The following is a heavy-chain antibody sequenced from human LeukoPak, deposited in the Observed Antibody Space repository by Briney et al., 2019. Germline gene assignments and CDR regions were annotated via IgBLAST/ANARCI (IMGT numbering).Heavy chain of an antibody. CDR1: GFTFSGSA. CDR2: IRSKTNSYAT. Sequence: GGSLRLSCAASGFTFSGSAMHWVRQASGKGLEWVGRIRSKTNSYATSYAASVKGRFALSRDDSKNTAYLQMNSLRPEDTAVYYCAKEGDYYGSGSYRDGFDIWGQGTRATVSS. V-gene: IGHV3-73*01. CDR3: AKEGDYYGSGSYRDGFDI. J-gene: IGHJ3*02. D-gene: IGHD3-10*01.